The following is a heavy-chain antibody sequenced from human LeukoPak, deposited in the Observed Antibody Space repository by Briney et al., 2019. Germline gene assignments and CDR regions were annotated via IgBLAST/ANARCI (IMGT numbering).Heavy chain of an antibody. CDR1: GDSISSGDYY. Sequence: SQTLSLTCTVSGDSISSGDYYWSWIRQPAGKGLEWIGRISSSGSTNYNPSLKSRVTISVDTSKNQFSLKLSSVTAADTAVYYCARSHNYDILTGYYAGKVGDYYMDVWGKGTTVTISS. J-gene: IGHJ6*03. CDR2: ISSSGST. V-gene: IGHV4-61*02. CDR3: ARSHNYDILTGYYAGKVGDYYMDV. D-gene: IGHD3-9*01.